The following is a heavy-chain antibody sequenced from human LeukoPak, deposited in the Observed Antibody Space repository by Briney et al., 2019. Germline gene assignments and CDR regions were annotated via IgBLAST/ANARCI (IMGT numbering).Heavy chain of an antibody. D-gene: IGHD2-2*01. CDR3: ARDSNLYQLLPDNWFDP. V-gene: IGHV1-46*01. CDR1: GYTFTSYY. Sequence: ASVKVSCKASGYTFTSYYMHWVRQAPGQGLEWMGIINPSGGSTSYAQKFQGRVTMTRDTSTSTVYMELSSLRSDDTAVYYCARDSNLYQLLPDNWFDPWGQGTLVTVSS. CDR2: INPSGGST. J-gene: IGHJ5*02.